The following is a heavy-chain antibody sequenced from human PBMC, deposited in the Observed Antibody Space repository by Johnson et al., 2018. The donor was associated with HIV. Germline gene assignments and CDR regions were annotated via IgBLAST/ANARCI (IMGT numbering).Heavy chain of an antibody. Sequence: EVQVVESGGGLVQPGRSLRLSCAASGFTFDDYAMHWVRQAPGKGLEWVSGISWNSGSIGYADSVKGRFTISRDNAKNTLYLQMNSLRAEDTAVYYCAKSLPGYDAFDIWGQGTMVTVSS. CDR3: AKSLPGYDAFDI. V-gene: IGHV3-9*01. CDR2: ISWNSGSI. D-gene: IGHD5-12*01. CDR1: GFTFDDYA. J-gene: IGHJ3*02.